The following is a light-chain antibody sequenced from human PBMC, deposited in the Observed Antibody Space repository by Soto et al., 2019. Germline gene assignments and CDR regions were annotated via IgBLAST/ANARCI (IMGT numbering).Light chain of an antibody. J-gene: IGKJ5*01. CDR2: GAS. CDR1: QSVSSN. CDR3: QQYNNWPPIT. Sequence: EMMMTQSPATLSVSPGERATHSCRASQSVSSNLAWYQQKPGQAPRLLIYGASTRATGIPARFSGSGSGTEFTLTISSLQSEDFAVYYCQQYNNWPPITFGQGTRLEIK. V-gene: IGKV3D-15*01.